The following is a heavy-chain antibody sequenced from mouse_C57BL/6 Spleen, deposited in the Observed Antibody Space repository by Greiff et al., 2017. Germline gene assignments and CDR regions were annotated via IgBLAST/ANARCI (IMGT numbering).Heavy chain of an antibody. CDR1: GYSITSGYY. D-gene: IGHD1-1*01. J-gene: IGHJ4*01. CDR3: ADGSSYGYAMDY. CDR2: ISYDGSN. V-gene: IGHV3-6*01. Sequence: ESGPGLVKPSQSLSLTCSVTGYSITSGYYWNWIRQFPGNKLEWMGYISYDGSNNYNPSLKNRISITRDTSKNQFFLKLNSVTTEDTATYYCADGSSYGYAMDYWGQGTSVTVSS.